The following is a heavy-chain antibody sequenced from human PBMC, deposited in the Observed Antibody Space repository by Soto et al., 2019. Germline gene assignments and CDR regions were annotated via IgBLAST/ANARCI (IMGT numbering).Heavy chain of an antibody. CDR1: GFTFSSYG. D-gene: IGHD2-15*01. CDR2: IWYDGSNK. J-gene: IGHJ5*02. CDR3: GREGGGSDESQYSWFDP. V-gene: IGHV3-33*01. Sequence: QVQLVESGGGVVQPGRSLRLSCAASGFTFSSYGMHWVRQAPGKGLEWVAVIWYDGSNKYYADSVKGRFTISRDNSKNTLYLQMNSLKAEDAAVYYWGREGGGSDESQYSWFDPWGQGTLVTVSS.